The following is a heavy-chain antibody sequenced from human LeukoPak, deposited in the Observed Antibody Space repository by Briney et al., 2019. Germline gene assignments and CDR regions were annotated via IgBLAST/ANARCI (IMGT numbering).Heavy chain of an antibody. J-gene: IGHJ4*02. Sequence: PGGSLRLSCIASGFTFSNAWMHWVRQAPWKGLEWVCLIKTKTEGGTTEYAAPVKGRFTISRDDSRNTLYLEMDSLKNEDTAVYFCTTGFSAASHDNYWGQGTLVTVSS. CDR1: GFTFSNAW. D-gene: IGHD2-2*01. CDR3: TTGFSAASHDNY. CDR2: IKTKTEGGTT. V-gene: IGHV3-15*07.